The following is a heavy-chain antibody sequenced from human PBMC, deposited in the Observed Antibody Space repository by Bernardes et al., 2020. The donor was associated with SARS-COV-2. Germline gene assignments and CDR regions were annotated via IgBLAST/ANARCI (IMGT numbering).Heavy chain of an antibody. J-gene: IGHJ6*02. Sequence: GGSLRLSCAASGFTFSAYTMSWVRQAPGKGLEWVSVISGSGTSTYYADSVKGRFTISRDNSRTTLYLQMNSLRAEDTAVYYCAKGHSRYYYGMDVWCQGTTVTVSS. V-gene: IGHV3-23*01. CDR3: AKGHSRYYYGMDV. CDR1: GFTFSAYT. CDR2: ISGSGTST. D-gene: IGHD5-18*01.